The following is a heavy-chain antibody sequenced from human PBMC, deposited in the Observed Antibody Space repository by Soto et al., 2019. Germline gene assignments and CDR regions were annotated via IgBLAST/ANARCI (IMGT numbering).Heavy chain of an antibody. CDR3: ARDDRHASSDV. CDR1: GFNFNGYW. CDR2: LKPDGSVK. Sequence: EVQLVASGGGLVQPGGSLRLSCTGSGFNFNGYWISWMRQTPSKGLEWVANLKPDGSVKDYVDSVKGRFTISRDHAKNSVYLQMNSLRAEDTAVYYCARDDRHASSDVWGQGTVVTVSS. J-gene: IGHJ3*01. V-gene: IGHV3-7*01.